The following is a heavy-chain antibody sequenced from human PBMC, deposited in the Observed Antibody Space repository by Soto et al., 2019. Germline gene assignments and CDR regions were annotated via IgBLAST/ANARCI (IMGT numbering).Heavy chain of an antibody. D-gene: IGHD2-2*01. V-gene: IGHV1-69*01. J-gene: IGHJ5*02. CDR1: GGTFSSYA. Sequence: QVQLVQSGAEVKKPGSSVKVSCKASGGTFSSYAISWVRQAPGQGLEWMGGIIPIFGTANYAQKFQGRVTITADESTSTAYIELSSLRSEDTAVYYCARREYLCSTSCYLRGWFDPWGQGTLVTVSS. CDR3: ARREYLCSTSCYLRGWFDP. CDR2: IIPIFGTA.